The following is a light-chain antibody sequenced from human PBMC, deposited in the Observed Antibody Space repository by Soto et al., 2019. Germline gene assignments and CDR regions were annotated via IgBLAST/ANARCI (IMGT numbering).Light chain of an antibody. CDR1: QSVSSSY. CDR2: GAS. CDR3: QQYDSSQGWT. J-gene: IGKJ1*01. V-gene: IGKV3-20*01. Sequence: EIVLTQSPGTLSLSPGERATLSCRASQSVSSSYLAWYQQKPGQAPRLLIYGASSRATGIPDRFSGSGSGTDFTLTISRLEPEDFAVYYCQQYDSSQGWTFGQGTKVEIK.